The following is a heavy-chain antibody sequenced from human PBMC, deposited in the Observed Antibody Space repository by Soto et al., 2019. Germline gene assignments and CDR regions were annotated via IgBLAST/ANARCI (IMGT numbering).Heavy chain of an antibody. CDR2: IYYTGST. J-gene: IGHJ6*02. V-gene: IGHV4-61*01. CDR1: GGSVSSGTYY. Sequence: PSETLSLTYTVSGGSVSSGTYYWSWIRQPPGKGLEWIGYIYYTGSTKYNPSLKSRVTISVDTSKNQFSLKLSSVTAADTAVYYCARCIKTGTTSYYYYGMDVWGQETTVTVSS. D-gene: IGHD1-7*01. CDR3: ARCIKTGTTSYYYYGMDV.